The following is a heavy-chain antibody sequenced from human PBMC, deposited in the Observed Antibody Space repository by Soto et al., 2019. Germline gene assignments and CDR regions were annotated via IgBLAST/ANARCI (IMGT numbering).Heavy chain of an antibody. CDR1: AFGFGCSG. CDR3: ARDVSGEYYVSGLNDDAFDV. Sequence: PGGSLRLSCAASAFGFGCSGMNWVRQGPGKGLPWVSSRFLKPMSLKGRLTICRHNAKNSVSPKMNSLRVGDTAIYFCARDVSGEYYVSGLNDDAFDVWGQGTMVTVSS. V-gene: IGHV3-21*06. J-gene: IGHJ3*01. D-gene: IGHD1-26*01. CDR2: RFL.